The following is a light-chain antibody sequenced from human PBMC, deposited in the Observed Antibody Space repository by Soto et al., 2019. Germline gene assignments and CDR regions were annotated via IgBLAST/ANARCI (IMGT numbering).Light chain of an antibody. V-gene: IGLV2-14*01. CDR3: NSYTLSKTVI. CDR2: EVT. Sequence: QSALTQPASVSGSPGQSITISCSETSSDVGAHDFVSWYQHHPDKAPKVIIFEVTKRPSGVSSRFSGSKTGNTASLTISGLQAEDEADYYCNSYTLSKTVIFGGGTKVTVL. J-gene: IGLJ2*01. CDR1: SSDVGAHDF.